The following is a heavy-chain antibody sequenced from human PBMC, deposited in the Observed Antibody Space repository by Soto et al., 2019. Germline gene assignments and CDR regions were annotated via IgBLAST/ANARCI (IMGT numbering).Heavy chain of an antibody. Sequence: QVHLVQSGAEVKKPGASVNVSCRASGYTFTSYVIHWVRQAPGQRLEWMGRINAVNGDTKYSQKFQGRVTISRDTSASTAYMELSSLRSEDTAVYYGARVLGTMVLAVTVYYYAMDVWGQGTTVTVSS. D-gene: IGHD3-10*01. CDR3: ARVLGTMVLAVTVYYYAMDV. CDR1: GYTFTSYV. CDR2: INAVNGDT. J-gene: IGHJ6*02. V-gene: IGHV1-3*01.